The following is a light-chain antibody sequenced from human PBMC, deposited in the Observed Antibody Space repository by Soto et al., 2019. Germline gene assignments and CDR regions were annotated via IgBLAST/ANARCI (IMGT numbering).Light chain of an antibody. CDR3: SSYTRSSTQV. CDR1: SSDVGACNY. CDR2: EVS. Sequence: QSALTQPASVSGSPGQSITISCTGTSSDVGACNYVSWYQQHPGKAPKLMIYEVSNRPSGLSNRFSGSKSGNTASLTISGLQAEDEADYYCSSYTRSSTQVFGTGTKVTVL. J-gene: IGLJ1*01. V-gene: IGLV2-14*01.